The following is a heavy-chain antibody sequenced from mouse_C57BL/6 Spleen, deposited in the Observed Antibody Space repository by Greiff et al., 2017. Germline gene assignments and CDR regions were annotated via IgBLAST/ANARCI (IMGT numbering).Heavy chain of an antibody. CDR2: IDPEDGDT. Sequence: VQLQQSGAELVKPGASVELSCTASGFNIKDYYMHWVKQRPEQGLEWIGRIDPEDGDTKYAPKFQGKATITADTSSNTAYLQLSSLTSEDTAVYYCAFYGPFCEYWGQGTTRTVSS. D-gene: IGHD1-1*02. CDR3: AFYGPFCEY. J-gene: IGHJ2*01. CDR1: GFNIKDYY. V-gene: IGHV14-2*01.